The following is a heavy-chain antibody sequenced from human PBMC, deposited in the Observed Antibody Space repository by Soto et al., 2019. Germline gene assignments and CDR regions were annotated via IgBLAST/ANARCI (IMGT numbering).Heavy chain of an antibody. J-gene: IGHJ6*02. CDR1: GYTFTSYG. D-gene: IGHD3-10*01. CDR2: ISAYNGNT. Sequence: ASVKVSCKASGYTFTSYGISWLRQAPGQGLEWMGWISAYNGNTNYAQKLQGRVTMTTDTSTSTAYMELRSLRSDDTAVYYCAVPLPRGPLYYYSYGMDVWGQGTTVTVSS. V-gene: IGHV1-18*01. CDR3: AVPLPRGPLYYYSYGMDV.